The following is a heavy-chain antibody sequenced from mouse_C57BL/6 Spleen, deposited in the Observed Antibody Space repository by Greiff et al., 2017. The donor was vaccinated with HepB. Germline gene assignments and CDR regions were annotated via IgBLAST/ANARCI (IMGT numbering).Heavy chain of an antibody. D-gene: IGHD2-1*01. CDR2: ISSGSSTI. V-gene: IGHV5-17*01. J-gene: IGHJ4*01. CDR1: GFTFSDYG. CDR3: ASATMVTTLYYYAMDY. Sequence: EVKLVESGGGLVKPGGSLKLSCAASGFTFSDYGMHWVRQDPEKGLEWVAYISSGSSTIYYADTVKGRFTISRDNAKTTLFLQMTSLGSEDTAMYYCASATMVTTLYYYAMDYWGQGTSVTVSS.